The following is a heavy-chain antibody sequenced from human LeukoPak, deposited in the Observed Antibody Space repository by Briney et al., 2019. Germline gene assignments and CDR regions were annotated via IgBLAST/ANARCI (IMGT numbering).Heavy chain of an antibody. Sequence: PGGSLRLSCAASGFTFSNYGMHWVRQAPGKGLEWVALIWYDGSNEDHADSVKGRFTISRDNSKNTLYLQMNSLRAEDTALYYCARRGTPGSSDAFDMWGEGKMVTVSS. CDR3: ARRGTPGSSDAFDM. J-gene: IGHJ3*02. V-gene: IGHV3-33*01. CDR1: GFTFSNYG. CDR2: IWYDGSNE. D-gene: IGHD3-16*01.